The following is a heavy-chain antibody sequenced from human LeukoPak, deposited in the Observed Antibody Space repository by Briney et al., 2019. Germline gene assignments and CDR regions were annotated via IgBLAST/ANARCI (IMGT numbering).Heavy chain of an antibody. Sequence: SQTLSLTCTVSGGSISSGGYFWSWIRQHPGKGLECIGHIYYTGSTYYNPSLKSRVTISADTSKNQFSLKLSSVTAADTAVYYCARLSDGSGYYWWYFDYWGQGTLVTVSS. V-gene: IGHV4-31*03. D-gene: IGHD3-22*01. CDR1: GGSISSGGYF. J-gene: IGHJ4*02. CDR2: IYYTGST. CDR3: ARLSDGSGYYWWYFDY.